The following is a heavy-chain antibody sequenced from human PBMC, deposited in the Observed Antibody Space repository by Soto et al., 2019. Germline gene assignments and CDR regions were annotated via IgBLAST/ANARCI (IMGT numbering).Heavy chain of an antibody. CDR1: GFTFSSYG. CDR3: EKAITGTFYYFDY. Sequence: PGGSLRLSCAASGFTFSSYGMHWVRQAPGKGLEWVAVISYDGSNKYYADSVKGRFTISRDNSKNTLYLQMNSLRAEDTAVYYCEKAITGTFYYFDYWVQGTVVTLPS. J-gene: IGHJ4*02. D-gene: IGHD1-7*01. CDR2: ISYDGSNK. V-gene: IGHV3-30*18.